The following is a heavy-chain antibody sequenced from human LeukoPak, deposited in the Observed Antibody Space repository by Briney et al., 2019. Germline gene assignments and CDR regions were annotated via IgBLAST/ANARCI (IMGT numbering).Heavy chain of an antibody. CDR1: GYSFTSYW. V-gene: IGHV5-51*01. Sequence: GESLKISCQGSGYSFTSYWIGWVRQMHGKGLGWMGIIYPGDSDTRYSPSFQGQVAISADKSISTAYLQWSSRKASDTAMYYCARRDSLNWLDPWGQGTLVTVSS. D-gene: IGHD2-21*01. J-gene: IGHJ5*02. CDR2: IYPGDSDT. CDR3: ARRDSLNWLDP.